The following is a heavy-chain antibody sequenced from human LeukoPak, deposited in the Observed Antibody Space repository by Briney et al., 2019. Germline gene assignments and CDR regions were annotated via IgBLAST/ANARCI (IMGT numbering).Heavy chain of an antibody. CDR1: GGSISSYY. D-gene: IGHD5-18*01. V-gene: IGHV4-59*01. Sequence: SETLSLTCTVSGGSISSYYWSWIRQPPGKGLEWIGYIYYSGSTNYNPSLKSRVTISVDTSKNQFSLKLSSVTAADTAVYYCARSGYSYGFDYWGQGTLVTVSS. CDR3: ARSGYSYGFDY. J-gene: IGHJ4*02. CDR2: IYYSGST.